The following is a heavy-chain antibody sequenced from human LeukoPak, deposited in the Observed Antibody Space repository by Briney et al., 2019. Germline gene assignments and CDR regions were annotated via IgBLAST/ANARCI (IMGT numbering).Heavy chain of an antibody. CDR2: IYSGSST. V-gene: IGHV3-53*01. D-gene: IGHD3-10*01. CDR1: GFTVSSNS. Sequence: GGSLRLSCAASGFTVSSNSMSWVRQAPGKGLEWVSVIYSGSSTYYANSVKGRFTISRDNSKNTVYLQMNSLGAEDTAVYYCARVPYGNYHYYYMDVWGKGTTVTVSS. J-gene: IGHJ6*03. CDR3: ARVPYGNYHYYYMDV.